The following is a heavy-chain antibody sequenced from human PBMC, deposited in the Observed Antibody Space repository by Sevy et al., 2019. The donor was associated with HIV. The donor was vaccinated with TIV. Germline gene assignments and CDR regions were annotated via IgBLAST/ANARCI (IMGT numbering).Heavy chain of an antibody. CDR2: VYDSGNS. CDR1: GGSINSFF. V-gene: IGHV4-59*01. D-gene: IGHD3-22*01. CDR3: ARGGGIYYDCRGVHPQDYFDS. Sequence: SETLSLTCAVSGGSINSFFWSWIRQSPGKGLEWIGYVYDSGNSEYNPSLRSRVTISVDTSKKQFSLKLSSVTAADTGVYYCARGGGIYYDCRGVHPQDYFDSWGQGTLVTVSS. J-gene: IGHJ4*02.